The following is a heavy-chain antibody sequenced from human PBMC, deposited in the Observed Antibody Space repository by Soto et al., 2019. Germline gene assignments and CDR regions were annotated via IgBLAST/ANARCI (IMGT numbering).Heavy chain of an antibody. D-gene: IGHD2-8*02. J-gene: IGHJ5*02. V-gene: IGHV3-23*01. CDR2: ISGSGGST. CDR1: GFTFSSYA. Sequence: AGGSLRLSCAVSGFTFSSYAMSWVRQAPGKGLEWVSGISGSGGSTYYADAVKGRFTISRDNSKNTLYLQMNSLRAEDTAVYYCAKQAGVLATDWFHPWGQGTLVTVSS. CDR3: AKQAGVLATDWFHP.